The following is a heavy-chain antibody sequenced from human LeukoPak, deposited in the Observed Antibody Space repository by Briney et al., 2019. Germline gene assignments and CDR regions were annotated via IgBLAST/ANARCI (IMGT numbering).Heavy chain of an antibody. D-gene: IGHD3-9*01. V-gene: IGHV1-18*01. Sequence: ASVKVSCKASGYTFTSYGISWVRRAPGQGLEWMGWISAYNGNTNYAQKLQGRVTMTTDTSTSTAYMELRSLRSDDTAVYYCARGGDYYDILTGYSYYYYYMDVWGKGTTVTVSS. CDR2: ISAYNGNT. CDR1: GYTFTSYG. CDR3: ARGGDYYDILTGYSYYYYYMDV. J-gene: IGHJ6*03.